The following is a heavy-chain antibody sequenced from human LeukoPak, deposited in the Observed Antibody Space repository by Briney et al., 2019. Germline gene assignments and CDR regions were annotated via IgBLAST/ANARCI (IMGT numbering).Heavy chain of an antibody. CDR3: ARDAARGSYYYLREFDY. CDR1: GFTFSSYG. D-gene: IGHD1-26*01. V-gene: IGHV3-30*03. J-gene: IGHJ4*02. Sequence: GGSLRLSCAASGFTFSSYGMHWVRQAPGKGLEWVAVISYDGSNKYYADSVKGRFTISRDNSKNTLYLQMNSLRAEDTAVYYCARDAARGSYYYLREFDYWGQGTLVTVSS. CDR2: ISYDGSNK.